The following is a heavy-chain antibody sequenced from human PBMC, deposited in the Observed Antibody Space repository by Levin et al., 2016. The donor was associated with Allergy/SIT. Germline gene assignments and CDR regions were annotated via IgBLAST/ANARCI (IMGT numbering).Heavy chain of an antibody. V-gene: IGHV5-10-1*01. CDR1: GYSFTSFW. CDR2: IDPSDSYS. Sequence: GESLKISCKTSGYSFTSFWINWVRQMPGKGLEWMGRIDPSDSYSSYNPSFRGHVTISADESISTAYLQWSSLKASDTAMYYCARSPYCTNGICYTPVDNWGQGTLITVSS. D-gene: IGHD2-8*01. J-gene: IGHJ4*02. CDR3: ARSPYCTNGICYTPVDN.